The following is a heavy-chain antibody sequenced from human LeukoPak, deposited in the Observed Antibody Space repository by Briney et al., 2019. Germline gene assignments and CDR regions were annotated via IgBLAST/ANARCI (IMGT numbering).Heavy chain of an antibody. V-gene: IGHV5-51*01. J-gene: IGHJ4*02. CDR1: GYSFTSYW. CDR3: ARSAVGTRYSYGPVDY. D-gene: IGHD5-18*01. Sequence: TGESLKISCKGSGYSFTSYWIGWVRQMPGKGLEWMGIIYPGDSDTRYSPSFQGQVTISADKSISTAYLQWSSLKASDTAMYYCARSAVGTRYSYGPVDYWGQGTLVTVSS. CDR2: IYPGDSDT.